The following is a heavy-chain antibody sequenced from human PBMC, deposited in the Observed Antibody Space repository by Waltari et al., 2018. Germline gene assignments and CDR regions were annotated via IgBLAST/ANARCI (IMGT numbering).Heavy chain of an antibody. CDR2: IYSGGRT. Sequence: EVQLLESGGGLVQPGGSLRLSCAASGFTFSSYAMSWVRQAPGKGLEWVSVIYSGGRTYYADSVKGRFTISRDNSKNTLYLQMSSLKSDDTAVYYCARDRHFSDGGAYYESGLWGRGTLVTVSS. CDR1: GFTFSSYA. V-gene: IGHV3-23*03. D-gene: IGHD2-21*01. J-gene: IGHJ2*01. CDR3: ARDRHFSDGGAYYESGL.